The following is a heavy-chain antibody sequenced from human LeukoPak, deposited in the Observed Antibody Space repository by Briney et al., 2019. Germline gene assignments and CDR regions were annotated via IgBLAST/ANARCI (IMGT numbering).Heavy chain of an antibody. Sequence: EASVKVSCKASGGTFNDYAIHWVRQAPGQGLEWMGRIIPIFATPNYAQQFEGRVAITADRSATTAYMELTSLIFADTAFYYCARLEAGNSFKPVWGQGTLLTVSS. J-gene: IGHJ4*02. D-gene: IGHD4-23*01. V-gene: IGHV1-69*06. CDR3: ARLEAGNSFKPV. CDR2: IIPIFATP. CDR1: GGTFNDYA.